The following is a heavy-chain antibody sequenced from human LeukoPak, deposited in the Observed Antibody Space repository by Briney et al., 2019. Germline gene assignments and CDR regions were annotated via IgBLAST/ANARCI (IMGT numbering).Heavy chain of an antibody. D-gene: IGHD3-22*01. V-gene: IGHV4-59*01. CDR2: IYYSGST. CDR1: GGSISSYY. Sequence: SETLSLTCTVSGGSISSYYWSWIRQPPGKGLEWIGYIYYSGSTNYNPSLKSRVTISVDTSKNQFSLKLSSVTAADTAVYYCARDIAEYYDRGFDYWGREPWSPSPQ. CDR3: ARDIAEYYDRGFDY. J-gene: IGHJ4*02.